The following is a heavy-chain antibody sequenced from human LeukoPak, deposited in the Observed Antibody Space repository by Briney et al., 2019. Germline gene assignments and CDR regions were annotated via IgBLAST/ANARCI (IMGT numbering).Heavy chain of an antibody. V-gene: IGHV1-18*01. CDR2: ISAYNGNT. J-gene: IGHJ3*02. CDR3: ARVISGWYGGAFDI. CDR1: GYTFTSYG. D-gene: IGHD6-19*01. Sequence: GASVKVSCKASGYTFTSYGISWVRQAPGQGLEWMGWISAYNGNTNYAQKLQGRVAMTTDTSTSTAYMELRSLRSDDTAVYYCARVISGWYGGAFDIWGQGTMVTVSS.